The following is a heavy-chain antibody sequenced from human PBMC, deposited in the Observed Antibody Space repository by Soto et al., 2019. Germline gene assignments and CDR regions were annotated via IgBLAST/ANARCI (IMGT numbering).Heavy chain of an antibody. Sequence: PGGSLRLSCAASGFTFSSNAMSWVRQAPGTGLEWVSAISGSGGTTYYADSVKGRFTISRDNSKNTLYSQMNSLRAEDTAVYYCAKDHSWFDYCGQGILVTVSS. V-gene: IGHV3-23*01. CDR1: GFTFSSNA. J-gene: IGHJ5*01. CDR2: ISGSGGTT. CDR3: AKDHSWFDY.